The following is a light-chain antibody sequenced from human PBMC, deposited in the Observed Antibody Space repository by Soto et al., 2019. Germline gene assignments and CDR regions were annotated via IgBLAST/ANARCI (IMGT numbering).Light chain of an antibody. V-gene: IGLV2-8*01. CDR3: SSYAASNTLAV. J-gene: IGLJ2*01. CDR2: EVS. Sequence: QSVLTQPPSASGSPGQSVTISCIGTSSDVGGYNYVSWYQQHPGKAPKLMIYEVSKRPSGVPDRFSGSKSGNTASLTVSGLQAEDEADYYCSSYAASNTLAVFGGGTKVTVL. CDR1: SSDVGGYNY.